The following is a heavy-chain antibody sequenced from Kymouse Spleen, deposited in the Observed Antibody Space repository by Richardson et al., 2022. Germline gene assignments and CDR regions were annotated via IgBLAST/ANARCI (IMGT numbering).Heavy chain of an antibody. CDR2: ISSSSSTI. CDR3: ARGGYYGSGSYYNVDYYYYYYGMDV. D-gene: IGHD3-10*01. V-gene: IGHV3-48*02. CDR1: GFTFSSYS. Sequence: EVQLVESGGGLVQPGGSLRLSCAASGFTFSSYSMNWVRQAPGKGLEWVSYISSSSSTIYYADSVKGRFTISRDNAKNSLYLQMNSLRDEDTAVYYCARGGYYGSGSYYNVDYYYYYYGMDVWGQGTTVTVSS. J-gene: IGHJ6*02.